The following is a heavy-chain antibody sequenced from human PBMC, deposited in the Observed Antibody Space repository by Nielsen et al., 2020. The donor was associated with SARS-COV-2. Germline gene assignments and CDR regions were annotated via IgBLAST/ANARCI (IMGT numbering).Heavy chain of an antibody. J-gene: IGHJ3*02. Sequence: ASVKVSCKASGYTFTSYDINWVRQAPGQGLEWMGWISAYNGNTNYAQKLQGRVTMTTDTSTSTAYMELRSLRSDDTAVYYCARDLLDVVVVAATPAFDIWGQGTMVTVSS. D-gene: IGHD2-15*01. CDR2: ISAYNGNT. V-gene: IGHV1-18*01. CDR3: ARDLLDVVVVAATPAFDI. CDR1: GYTFTSYD.